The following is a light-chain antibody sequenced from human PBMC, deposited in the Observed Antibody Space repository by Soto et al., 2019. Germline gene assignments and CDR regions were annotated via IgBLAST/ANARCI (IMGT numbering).Light chain of an antibody. V-gene: IGKV3D-20*02. CDR3: QQHSHWPPWT. CDR1: QSVSSSD. CDR2: GAS. J-gene: IGKJ1*01. Sequence: EIVLTHSPGTLSLSPCERATLSRSASQSVSSSDLAWYQQKPGQAPRLLIYGASNRATGIPARFSGGGSGTDFTLTISSLEPEDFAVYYCQQHSHWPPWTFGQGTKVDIK.